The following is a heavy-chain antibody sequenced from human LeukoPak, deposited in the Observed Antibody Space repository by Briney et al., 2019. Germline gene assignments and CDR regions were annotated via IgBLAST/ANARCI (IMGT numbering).Heavy chain of an antibody. Sequence: GGSLRLSCAASGFTFSSSAMSWVRQAPGKGLEWVSGISASGGSTSYAYSVRGRFTISRDNSKNTLYVQMNSLRDEDTAVYYCAKDGSGVAVATVWGQGTLVTVSS. V-gene: IGHV3-23*01. CDR2: ISASGGST. D-gene: IGHD6-19*01. CDR1: GFTFSSSA. J-gene: IGHJ4*02. CDR3: AKDGSGVAVATV.